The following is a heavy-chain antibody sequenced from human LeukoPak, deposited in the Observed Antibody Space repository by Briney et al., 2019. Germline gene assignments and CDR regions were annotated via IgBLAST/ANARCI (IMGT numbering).Heavy chain of an antibody. CDR3: ATPSSYYYDSSGYAAFDI. D-gene: IGHD3-22*01. V-gene: IGHV1-24*01. CDR1: GYTLTELS. CDR2: FDPEDGET. J-gene: IGHJ3*02. Sequence: ASVKVSCKVSGYTLTELSMHWVRQAPGKGLEWMGGFDPEDGETIYAQKFQGRVTMTEDTSTDTAYMELSSLRSEDTAVYYCATPSSYYYDSSGYAAFDIWGQGTMVTVFS.